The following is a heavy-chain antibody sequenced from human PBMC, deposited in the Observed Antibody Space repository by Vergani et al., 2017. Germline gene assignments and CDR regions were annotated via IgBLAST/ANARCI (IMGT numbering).Heavy chain of an antibody. CDR2: VYYTGST. Sequence: QVQLQESGPGLVKPSETLSLTCTVSGAAIKDFYWSWFRQPPGTGLEWIGYVYYTGSTTYNPSLKSRVTISVDTSNNQFSLRLTSLTATDTAIYYCARDRDQYCRSTTSCHKWFDPWGQGSLVTVSS. D-gene: IGHD2/OR15-2a*01. J-gene: IGHJ5*02. CDR1: GAAIKDFY. CDR3: ARDRDQYCRSTTSCHKWFDP. V-gene: IGHV4-59*01.